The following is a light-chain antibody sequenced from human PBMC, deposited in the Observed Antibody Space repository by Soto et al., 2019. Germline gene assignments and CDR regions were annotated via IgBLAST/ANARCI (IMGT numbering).Light chain of an antibody. V-gene: IGLV3-21*04. CDR3: QVWDSSSDHVV. Sequence: SYELAQSPSVSVAPGKTASIPCGGNNIGSKSVHWYQQKPGQAPVLVIFYDSDRPSGIPERFSGSNSGNTDTLTISRVEAGDEADYYCQVWDSSSDHVVFGGGTKLTVL. CDR1: NIGSKS. J-gene: IGLJ2*01. CDR2: YDS.